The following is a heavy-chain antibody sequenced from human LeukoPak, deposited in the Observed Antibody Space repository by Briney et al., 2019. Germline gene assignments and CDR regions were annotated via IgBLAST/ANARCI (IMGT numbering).Heavy chain of an antibody. J-gene: IGHJ4*01. CDR2: ISNDGSTR. CDR3: ASASSHRIAAGGDY. V-gene: IGHV3-74*01. D-gene: IGHD6-13*01. Sequence: GGSLRLSCAPSAFTFRNYWTHWVRHGQGKGLVWVSRISNDGSTRHYAYSVEGRFHISRDNSKNMMYLQMNSLRAEDTAVYYCASASSHRIAAGGDYWGHGTLVTVSS. CDR1: AFTFRNYW.